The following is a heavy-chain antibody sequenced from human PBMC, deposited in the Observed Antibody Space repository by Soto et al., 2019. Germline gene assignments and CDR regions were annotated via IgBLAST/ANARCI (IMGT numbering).Heavy chain of an antibody. J-gene: IGHJ4*02. D-gene: IGHD5-12*01. CDR2: IVPIFGTT. V-gene: IGHV1-69*06. CDR1: GGSFGNNA. Sequence: QVQLVQSGAEVGKSGSTVKVSCQASGGSFGNNAISWVRQAPGQGLEWMGGIVPIFGTTNYAQKFQGRVTITADKSTNVAYLELSNLRSEDTATYFCARFAESSGYMDIWGQGALVTVSS. CDR3: ARFAESSGYMDI.